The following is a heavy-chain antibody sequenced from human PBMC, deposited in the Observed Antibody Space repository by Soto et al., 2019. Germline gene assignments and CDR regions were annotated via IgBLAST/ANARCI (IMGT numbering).Heavy chain of an antibody. D-gene: IGHD6-19*01. CDR2: IYYSGST. CDR1: GGSISSYY. Sequence: PSETLSLTCAVSGGSISSYYWSWIRQPPGKGLEWIGYIYYSGSTNYNPSLKSRVTISVDTSKNQFSLKLTSVTAADTAVYYCARSRYTSGWWTPPFDDRGQGTSVTVSS. J-gene: IGHJ4*02. V-gene: IGHV4-59*01. CDR3: ARSRYTSGWWTPPFDD.